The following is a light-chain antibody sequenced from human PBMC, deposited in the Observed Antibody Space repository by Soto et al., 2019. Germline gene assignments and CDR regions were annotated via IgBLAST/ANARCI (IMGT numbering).Light chain of an antibody. V-gene: IGLV2-14*01. Sequence: QYVLTQPASVSGSPGQSITISCTGTSSDVGDYNYVSWYQQHPGKAPKLMIYEVSNRPSGVSNRFSGSKSGNTAPLTISGLQAEDEADYFCSSYTSSSTHNYVFGTGTKVTVL. CDR1: SSDVGDYNY. CDR2: EVS. CDR3: SSYTSSSTHNYV. J-gene: IGLJ1*01.